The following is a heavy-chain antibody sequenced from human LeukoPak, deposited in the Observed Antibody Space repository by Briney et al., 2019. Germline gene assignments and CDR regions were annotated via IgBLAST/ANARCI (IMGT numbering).Heavy chain of an antibody. CDR2: ISWDGGST. CDR3: AVLDAFDI. D-gene: IGHD4/OR15-4a*01. Sequence: PGGSLRLSCAASGFTLDDYAMHWVRQAPGKGLEWVSLISWDGGSTYYADSVKGRFTISRDNSKNSLYLQMNSLRAEDTALYYCAVLDAFDIWGQGTMVTVSS. CDR1: GFTLDDYA. J-gene: IGHJ3*02. V-gene: IGHV3-43D*03.